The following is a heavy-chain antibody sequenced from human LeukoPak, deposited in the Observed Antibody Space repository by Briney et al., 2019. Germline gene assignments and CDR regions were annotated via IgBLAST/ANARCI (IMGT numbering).Heavy chain of an antibody. D-gene: IGHD3-16*01. J-gene: IGHJ5*02. CDR2: ISRNSGSI. V-gene: IGHV3-9*01. CDR1: GFTFDDYA. Sequence: GRSLRLSCAASGFTFDDYAMHWVRQAPGKGLEWVSGISRNSGSIGYADSVKGRFTISRDNAKNSLYLQMNSLRAEDTALYYCAKDLNPVPWGLGINWFDPWGQGTLVTVSS. CDR3: AKDLNPVPWGLGINWFDP.